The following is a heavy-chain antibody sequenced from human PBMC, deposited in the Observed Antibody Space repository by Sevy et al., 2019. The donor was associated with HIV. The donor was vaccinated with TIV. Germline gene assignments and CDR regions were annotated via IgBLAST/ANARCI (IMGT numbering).Heavy chain of an antibody. CDR3: ASDNRSKGSRDAFDI. CDR1: GFTVSSNY. CDR2: IYSGGST. V-gene: IGHV3-53*01. Sequence: GGSLRLSCAASGFTVSSNYMSWVRQAPGKGLEWVSVIYSGGSTYYADSVKGRFTISRDNSKNTLYLQMNSLRAEDTAVYYCASDNRSKGSRDAFDIWGQGTMVTVSS. D-gene: IGHD2-15*01. J-gene: IGHJ3*02.